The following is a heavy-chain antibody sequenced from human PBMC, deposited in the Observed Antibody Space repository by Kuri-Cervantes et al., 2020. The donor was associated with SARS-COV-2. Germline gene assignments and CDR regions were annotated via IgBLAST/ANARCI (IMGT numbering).Heavy chain of an antibody. CDR2: INSDGSST. Sequence: GESLKISCAASGFTFSSYWMHWVRQAPGKGLVWVSRINSDGSSTSYADSVKGRFTISRDNAKNTLYLQMNSLRAEDTAVYYCAGRTGWFDPWGQGTLVTVSS. V-gene: IGHV3-74*01. J-gene: IGHJ5*02. CDR1: GFTFSSYW. CDR3: AGRTGWFDP.